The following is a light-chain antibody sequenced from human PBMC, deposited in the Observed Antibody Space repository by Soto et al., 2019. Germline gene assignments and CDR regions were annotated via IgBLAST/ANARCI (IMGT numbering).Light chain of an antibody. CDR1: QSVKNW. Sequence: DIQMTQYPSTLSASVGDRVTITCRTSQSVKNWLAWNQQKPGKAPKLLIFKASTLQPGVPSRFSGSGSGTEFTLTISSLQPDDFATYYCQQDNSYPYTFGQGTRLDVK. J-gene: IGKJ2*01. CDR2: KAS. V-gene: IGKV1-5*03. CDR3: QQDNSYPYT.